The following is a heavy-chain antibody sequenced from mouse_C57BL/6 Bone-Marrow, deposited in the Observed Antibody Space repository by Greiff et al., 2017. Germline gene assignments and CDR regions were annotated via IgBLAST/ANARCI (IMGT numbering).Heavy chain of an antibody. CDR2: IYPGDGDT. D-gene: IGHD2-10*01. Sequence: QVQLQQSGAELVKPGASVKISCKASGYAFSSYWMNWVKQRPGKGLEWIGQIYPGDGDTNYNGKFKGKATLTADKSSSTAYMQLSSLTSEDSAVYFCASSFYGNYAIDYWGQGTSVTVSS. CDR3: ASSFYGNYAIDY. CDR1: GYAFSSYW. V-gene: IGHV1-80*01. J-gene: IGHJ4*01.